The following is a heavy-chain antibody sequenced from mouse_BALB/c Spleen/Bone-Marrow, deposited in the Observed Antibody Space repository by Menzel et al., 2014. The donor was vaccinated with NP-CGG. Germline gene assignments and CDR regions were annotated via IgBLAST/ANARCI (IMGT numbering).Heavy chain of an antibody. J-gene: IGHJ2*01. D-gene: IGHD2-10*02. CDR1: GYTFXSYW. V-gene: IGHV1S81*02. Sequence: VQLQQSGTELVKPGASVKLSCKASGYTFXSYWMHWVKQRPGQGLEWIGEINPNSGRKNYNEKFKSKATLTVDRSSSTAYMQLSSLTSEDSALYYCARKKYGNYDYFDYWGQGTTLTVSS. CDR3: ARKKYGNYDYFDY. CDR2: INPNSGRK.